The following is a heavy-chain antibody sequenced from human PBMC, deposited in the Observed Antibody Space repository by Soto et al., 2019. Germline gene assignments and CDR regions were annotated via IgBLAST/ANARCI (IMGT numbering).Heavy chain of an antibody. Sequence: QVQLVQSGAEVKKPRSSVKVSCKASGGTFSSYTISWVRQAPGQGLEWMGRIIPILGIANSAQKFQGRVTITADKATITAYMELSSLRSEDTAAYYCARAEHNNWNPGLDYWGQGTLVTVSS. J-gene: IGHJ4*02. D-gene: IGHD1-20*01. CDR3: ARAEHNNWNPGLDY. CDR2: IIPILGIA. CDR1: GGTFSSYT. V-gene: IGHV1-69*02.